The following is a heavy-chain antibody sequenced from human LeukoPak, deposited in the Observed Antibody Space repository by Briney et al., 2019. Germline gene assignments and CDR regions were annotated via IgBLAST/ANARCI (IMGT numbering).Heavy chain of an antibody. D-gene: IGHD3-22*01. Sequence: PSETLSLTCTVSGGSISSYYWSWIRQPPGKGLEWIGYIYYSGSTNYNPSLKSRVTISADTSKNQFSLKLSSVTAADTAVYYCARHLYYYDSSGYYYWFDPWGQGTLVTVSS. CDR1: GGSISSYY. J-gene: IGHJ5*02. CDR2: IYYSGST. CDR3: ARHLYYYDSSGYYYWFDP. V-gene: IGHV4-59*08.